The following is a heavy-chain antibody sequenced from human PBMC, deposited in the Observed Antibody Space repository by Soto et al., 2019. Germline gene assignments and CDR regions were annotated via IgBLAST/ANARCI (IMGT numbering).Heavy chain of an antibody. CDR3: ARGRGDCSSTSCYYGLDV. CDR2: IYSSGSS. CDR1: GFTASYNY. J-gene: IGHJ6*02. Sequence: EVQLVESGGGLVQPGGSLRLSCAASGFTASYNYMNWVRQAPGKGLEWVSVIYSSGSSDYAVSVRGRFTISSDNSKSTLYLQMNSLRAEDTAVYYCARGRGDCSSTSCYYGLDVGGQGTTVTVS. V-gene: IGHV3-53*04. D-gene: IGHD2-2*01.